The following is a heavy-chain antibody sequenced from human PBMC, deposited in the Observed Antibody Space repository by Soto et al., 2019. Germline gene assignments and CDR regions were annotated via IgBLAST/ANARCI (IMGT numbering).Heavy chain of an antibody. CDR3: ARGLFVPFLGYCSGGSCYFDTVSGVCDY. J-gene: IGHJ4*02. Sequence: GGSLRLSCAASGFTFSSYSMNWVRQAPGKGLEWVSSISSSSSYIYYADSVKGRFTISRDNAKNSLYLQMNSLRAEDTAVYYCARGLFVPFLGYCSGGSCYFDTVSGVCDYWGQGTLVTVSS. V-gene: IGHV3-21*01. CDR2: ISSSSSYI. CDR1: GFTFSSYS. D-gene: IGHD2-15*01.